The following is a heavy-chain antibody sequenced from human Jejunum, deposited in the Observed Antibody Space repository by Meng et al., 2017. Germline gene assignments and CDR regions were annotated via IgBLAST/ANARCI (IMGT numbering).Heavy chain of an antibody. CDR1: GDSVSSNRAL. D-gene: IGHD3-10*01. CDR3: TTWYGEY. J-gene: IGHJ4*02. Sequence: SETLSLTCAISGDSVSSNRALWHWVSQSPSRGLEWLGQTYYRSEWQNHYGVSVKSRIIINADTSRNQLSLNLNSVTPEDTAVYYCTTWYGEYWGQGTLVTVSS. V-gene: IGHV6-1*01. CDR2: TYYRSEWQN.